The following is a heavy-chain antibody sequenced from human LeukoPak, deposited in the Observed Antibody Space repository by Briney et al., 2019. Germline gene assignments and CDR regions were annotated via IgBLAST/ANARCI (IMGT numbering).Heavy chain of an antibody. CDR1: GFTFSSNG. V-gene: IGHV3-23*01. J-gene: IGHJ4*02. Sequence: PGGSLRLSCAASGFTFSSNGMSWVRQAPGKGLEWVSTISGRDSNTYYADSVEGRFTISRDNSKNTLYLQMNSLRAEDTALYYWAKRSDYGGNGNYFDYWGRGTLVTVSA. CDR2: ISGRDSNT. CDR3: AKRSDYGGNGNYFDY. D-gene: IGHD4-23*01.